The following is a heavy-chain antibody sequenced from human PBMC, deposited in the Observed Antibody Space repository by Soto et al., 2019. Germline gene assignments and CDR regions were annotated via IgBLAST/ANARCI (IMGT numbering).Heavy chain of an antibody. CDR2: INHRGSA. D-gene: IGHD3-22*01. V-gene: IGHV4-34*01. J-gene: IGHJ6*03. CDR1: GGTFSAYY. CDR3: ARGGWGISSTPYYDNYYYMDI. Sequence: LSLTCAVHGGTFSAYYWSWIRQAPGKGLEWIGEINHRGSATYSPSLKSRVTISVDTAKDQFSLRLTSLTAADTAVYFCARGGWGISSTPYYDNYYYMDIWGKGTTVTVS.